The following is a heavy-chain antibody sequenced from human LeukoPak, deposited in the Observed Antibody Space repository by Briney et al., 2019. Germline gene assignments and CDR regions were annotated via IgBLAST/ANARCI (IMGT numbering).Heavy chain of an antibody. CDR3: ARGVRSGTDWFDP. D-gene: IGHD1-1*01. J-gene: IGHJ5*02. Sequence: RPSQTLSLTCTVSGGSISSGGYYWRWIRQHPGKGLEWIGYIYYSGSTYYNPSLKSRVTISVDTSKNQFSLKLSSVTAADTAVYYCARGVRSGTDWFDPWGQGTLVTVSS. V-gene: IGHV4-31*03. CDR1: GGSISSGGYY. CDR2: IYYSGST.